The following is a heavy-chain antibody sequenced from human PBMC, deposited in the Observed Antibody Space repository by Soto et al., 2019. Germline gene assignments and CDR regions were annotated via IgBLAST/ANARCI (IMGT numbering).Heavy chain of an antibody. CDR3: AKGSADSSGYYQHGNFDY. Sequence: PGGSLRLSCAAPGFTFTSYAMSWVRQAPGKGLEWVSAISGSGGSTYSADSVKARFTISRDTSQNTLYLQMNSLRAEDTAVYYCAKGSADSSGYYQHGNFDYWGQGTLVTVSS. D-gene: IGHD3-22*01. CDR1: GFTFTSYA. CDR2: ISGSGGST. J-gene: IGHJ4*02. V-gene: IGHV3-23*01.